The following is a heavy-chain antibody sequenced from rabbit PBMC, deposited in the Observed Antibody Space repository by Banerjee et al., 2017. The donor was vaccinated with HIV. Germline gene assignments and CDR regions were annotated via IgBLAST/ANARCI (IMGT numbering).Heavy chain of an antibody. CDR3: ARDYISGWDL. Sequence: QSLEESGGDLVKPGASLTLTCTASGFDLNSYYYMSWVRQAPGKGLEWIACIYSGSSDNSYYASWAKGRFTISLDNAQNTVLLQMTSLTAADTATYFCARDYISGWDLWGPGTLVTVS. J-gene: IGHJ4*01. D-gene: IGHD4-1*01. CDR2: IYSGSSDNS. CDR1: GFDLNSYYY. V-gene: IGHV1S40*01.